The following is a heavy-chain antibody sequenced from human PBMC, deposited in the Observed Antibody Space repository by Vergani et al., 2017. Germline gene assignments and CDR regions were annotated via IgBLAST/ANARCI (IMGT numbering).Heavy chain of an antibody. CDR3: ATKSSRTPGCQIGYFRE. CDR2: ISYDGTKK. J-gene: IGHJ1*01. D-gene: IGHD6-13*01. V-gene: IGHV3-30*03. Sequence: QVHLVESGGGVVQPGRSLRLSCVVSGFTSSYYGMHWVRQAPGKGLEWVAVISYDGTKKYYADSVKGRFTISRDNSKSTLYLEMNSLRTEDTAVYYCATKSSRTPGCQIGYFREWGQGTLVTVSS. CDR1: GFTSSYYG.